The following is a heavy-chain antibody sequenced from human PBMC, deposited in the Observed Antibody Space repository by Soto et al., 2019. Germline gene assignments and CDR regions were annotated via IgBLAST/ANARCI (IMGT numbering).Heavy chain of an antibody. D-gene: IGHD2-21*01. CDR3: TRGVVVVIANYAFDI. Sequence: GGSLRLSCAASGFTFSSYAMSWVRQAPGKGLEWVSAISGSGGSTYYADSVKGRFTISRDNSKNTLYLQMKSLRAEYMAVYYCTRGVVVVIANYAFDIWGQGTMVT. J-gene: IGHJ3*02. CDR1: GFTFSSYA. CDR2: ISGSGGST. V-gene: IGHV3-23*01.